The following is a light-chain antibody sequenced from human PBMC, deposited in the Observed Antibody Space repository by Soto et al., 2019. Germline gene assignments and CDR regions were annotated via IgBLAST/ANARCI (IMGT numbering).Light chain of an antibody. J-gene: IGLJ1*01. Sequence: QSVLTQPRSVSGSPGQTVTISCTGTSSDVGGYDFVSWYRHHPGKAPKLLLYDVTERPSGVPDRFSGSKSGNTASLTISGLQTEDEADYYCCSYAGIYTLYVFGTGTKVTVL. CDR1: SSDVGGYDF. V-gene: IGLV2-11*01. CDR3: CSYAGIYTLYV. CDR2: DVT.